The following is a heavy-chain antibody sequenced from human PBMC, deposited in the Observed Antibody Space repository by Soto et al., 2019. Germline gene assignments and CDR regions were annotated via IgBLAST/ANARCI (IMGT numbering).Heavy chain of an antibody. CDR2: IYPGNSDT. D-gene: IGHD3-16*01. CDR3: ARRLGYGYKSTWAAMDI. J-gene: IGHJ6*02. Sequence: GECLKISCTSSGLSFSSYWSAWVRQLPGKGLEWVGIIYPGNSDTLYGPSFQGQVTISADRSMNTAYLQCSGLRASDTATYYCARRLGYGYKSTWAAMDIWGLGTTVTVSS. CDR1: GLSFSSYW. V-gene: IGHV5-51*01.